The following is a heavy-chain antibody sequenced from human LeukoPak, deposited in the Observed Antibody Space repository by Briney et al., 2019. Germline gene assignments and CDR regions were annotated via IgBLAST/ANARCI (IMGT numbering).Heavy chain of an antibody. J-gene: IGHJ4*02. CDR1: GFIFSSYG. CDR3: AKAAFGELLTIDY. V-gene: IGHV3-30*18. CDR2: ISYDGSNK. Sequence: EAGGSLRLSCAASGFIFSSYGIHGVRQAPGKGLEWVAVISYDGSNKYYADSVKGRFTISRDNSKNTLYLQMNSLRAEDTAVYYCAKAAFGELLTIDYWGQGTLVTVSS. D-gene: IGHD3-10*01.